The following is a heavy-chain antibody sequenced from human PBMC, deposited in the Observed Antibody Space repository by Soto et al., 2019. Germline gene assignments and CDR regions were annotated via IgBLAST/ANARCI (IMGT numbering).Heavy chain of an antibody. Sequence: QVQLVQSGAEVKKPGASVTVSCKTSGYTFSNYGINWVRQAPGQGLEWMGWISGYNGNTNYAQTVQGRVTMTTDTSTVTVCMELRSLKSDDTAIYYSSRFIMVGGWFDPNYYHGMDVWGQGTTVTVSS. V-gene: IGHV1-18*01. CDR2: ISGYNGNT. CDR3: SRFIMVGGWFDPNYYHGMDV. D-gene: IGHD6-19*01. CDR1: GYTFSNYG. J-gene: IGHJ6*02.